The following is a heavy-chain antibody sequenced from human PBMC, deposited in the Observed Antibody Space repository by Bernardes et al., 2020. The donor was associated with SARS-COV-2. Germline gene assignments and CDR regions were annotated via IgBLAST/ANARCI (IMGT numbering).Heavy chain of an antibody. D-gene: IGHD6-13*01. J-gene: IGHJ6*02. CDR2: IDYSSTYI. CDR3: TRGEQPLSPPYNMDV. CDR1: GFPFSTYS. V-gene: IGHV3-21*01. Sequence: GRSLRVSCAASGFPFSTYSMNWVRQAPGKGLEWVSTIDYSSTYIYYVGSVRGRFTIFRDNAKNSLYLQMNSLRDEDTAVYYCTRGEQPLSPPYNMDVWGQGTTVTVSS.